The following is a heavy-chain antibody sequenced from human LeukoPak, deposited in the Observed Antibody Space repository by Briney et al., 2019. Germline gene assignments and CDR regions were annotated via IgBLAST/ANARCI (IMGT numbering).Heavy chain of an antibody. CDR2: IYSGGST. D-gene: IGHD3-22*01. V-gene: IGHV3-53*01. J-gene: IGHJ4*02. CDR3: ASDTFSYDSSAYGQFDY. CDR1: GFTVSSNY. Sequence: GGSLRLSCAASGFTVSSNYMSWVRQAPGKGLEWVSVIYSGGSTYYADSVKGRFTISRDNLKNTLYLQMNSLRAEDTAVYYCASDTFSYDSSAYGQFDYWGQGTLVTVSS.